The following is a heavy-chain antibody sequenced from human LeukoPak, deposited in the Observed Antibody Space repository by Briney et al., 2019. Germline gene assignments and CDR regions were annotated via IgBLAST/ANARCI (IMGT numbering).Heavy chain of an antibody. V-gene: IGHV4-39*07. D-gene: IGHD4-17*01. CDR3: AREDDYGDYGDFY. CDR2: IYYSGST. J-gene: IGHJ4*02. CDR1: GGSISSSSYY. Sequence: SETLSLTCTVSGGSISSSSYYWGWIRQPPEKGLEWIGSIYYSGSTYYNPSLKSRVTISVDTSKNQFSLKLSSVTAADTAVYYCAREDDYGDYGDFYWGQGTLVTVSS.